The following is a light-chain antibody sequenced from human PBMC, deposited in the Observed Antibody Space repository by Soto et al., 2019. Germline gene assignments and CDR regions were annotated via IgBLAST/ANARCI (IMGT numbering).Light chain of an antibody. J-gene: IGLJ2*01. V-gene: IGLV2-14*01. CDR2: EVT. Sequence: QSVLTQPSSVSGSPGQSITISCTGTSSDVGTSNYVSWYQHHPGTPPKLMIYEVTYRPSGVSHRFSGSKSGNTASLTISGLQAEDEADYYGISYTPANALIFGGGTKLTVL. CDR3: ISYTPANALI. CDR1: SSDVGTSNY.